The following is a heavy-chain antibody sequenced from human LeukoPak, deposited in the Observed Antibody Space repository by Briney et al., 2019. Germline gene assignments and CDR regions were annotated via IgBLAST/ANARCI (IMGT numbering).Heavy chain of an antibody. D-gene: IGHD3-9*01. CDR2: IYYSGST. CDR3: ARAPDDDILTGFDY. J-gene: IGHJ4*02. V-gene: IGHV4-59*01. Sequence: SETLSLTCTVSGGSISSYYWSWIRQPPGKGLEWIGYIYYSGSTNYNPSLKSRVTISVDTSKNQFSLKLSSVTAADTAVYYCARAPDDDILTGFDYWGQGTLVTVCS. CDR1: GGSISSYY.